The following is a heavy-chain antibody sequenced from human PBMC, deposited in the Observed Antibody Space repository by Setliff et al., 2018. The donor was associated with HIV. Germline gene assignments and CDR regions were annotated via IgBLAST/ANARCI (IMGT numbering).Heavy chain of an antibody. CDR3: AKDVCSGAYCYAYYYYGMDV. J-gene: IGHJ6*02. CDR1: VFTFNNYG. CDR2: IRYDGSQK. Sequence: LRLSCAASVFTFNNYGMNWVRQAPGKGLEWVAFIRYDGSQKYYVDSVKGRFTISRDNSKNTLYLQMNSLRVEDTAVYYCAKDVCSGAYCYAYYYYGMDVWGQGTMVTVS. D-gene: IGHD2-15*01. V-gene: IGHV3-30*02.